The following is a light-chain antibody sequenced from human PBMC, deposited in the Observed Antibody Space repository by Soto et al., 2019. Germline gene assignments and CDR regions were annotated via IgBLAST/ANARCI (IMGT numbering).Light chain of an antibody. CDR1: QSVHSR. V-gene: IGKV3-15*01. CDR2: GAS. Sequence: PSASPAKPVTVSCXXSQSVHSRLAWYQQKPGQAPRLLIYGASTRASGIPARFRGSGSGTEFTLTISSLQSEDFAVYYCQQYDDWPPWTFGPGTKVDIK. J-gene: IGKJ1*01. CDR3: QQYDDWPPWT.